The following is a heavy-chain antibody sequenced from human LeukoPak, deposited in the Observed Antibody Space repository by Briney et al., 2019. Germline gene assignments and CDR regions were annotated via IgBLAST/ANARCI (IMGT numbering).Heavy chain of an antibody. J-gene: IGHJ4*02. V-gene: IGHV4-31*03. CDR2: IYYSGST. Sequence: SETLSLTCTVSGGSISSGGYYWSRIRQHPGKGLEWIGYIYYSGSTYYNPSLKSRVTISVDTSKNQFSLKLSSVTAADTAVYYCARVKYSSSSGYFDYWGQGTLVTVSP. CDR3: ARVKYSSSSGYFDY. D-gene: IGHD6-6*01. CDR1: GGSISSGGYY.